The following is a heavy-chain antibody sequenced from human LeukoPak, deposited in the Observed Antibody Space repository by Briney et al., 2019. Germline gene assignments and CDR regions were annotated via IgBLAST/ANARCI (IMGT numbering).Heavy chain of an antibody. V-gene: IGHV3-21*01. CDR1: GFTFSSYS. Sequence: GRSLRLSCAASGFTFSSYSMNWVRQAPGKGLEWVSSISSSSSYIYYADSVKGRFTISRDNAKNSLYLQMNSLRAEDTAVYYCARGGMFLTQDYWGQGTLVTVSS. CDR3: ARGGMFLTQDY. CDR2: ISSSSSYI. D-gene: IGHD3-9*01. J-gene: IGHJ4*02.